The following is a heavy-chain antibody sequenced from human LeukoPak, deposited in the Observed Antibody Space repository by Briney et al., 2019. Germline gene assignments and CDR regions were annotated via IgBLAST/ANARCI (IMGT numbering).Heavy chain of an antibody. J-gene: IGHJ4*02. D-gene: IGHD2-21*02. V-gene: IGHV3-23*01. CDR2: ISGSGGST. CDR1: GFTFSSYA. CDR3: ASRIIAYYGGDCYFWDY. Sequence: GGSLRLSCAASGFTFSSYAMSWVRQAPGKGLEWVSAISGSGGSTYYADSVKGRFTISRDNSKNTLYLQMNSLRAEDTAVYYCASRIIAYYGGDCYFWDYWGQGTLVTVSS.